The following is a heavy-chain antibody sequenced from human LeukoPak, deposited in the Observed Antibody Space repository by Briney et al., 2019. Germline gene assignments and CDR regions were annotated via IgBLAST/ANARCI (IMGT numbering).Heavy chain of an antibody. CDR2: FDPEDNET. J-gene: IGHJ4*02. CDR1: GYTLTELS. D-gene: IGHD2-15*01. CDR3: ATDPGGSRGFRYFDY. Sequence: ASVKVSCKVSGYTLTELSMHWVRQAPGKGLEWMGNFDPEDNETIYAQKFQGRVTMTEGTSTDTAYMELSSLTSEDTAVYYCATDPGGSRGFRYFDYWGQGTLVTVSS. V-gene: IGHV1-24*01.